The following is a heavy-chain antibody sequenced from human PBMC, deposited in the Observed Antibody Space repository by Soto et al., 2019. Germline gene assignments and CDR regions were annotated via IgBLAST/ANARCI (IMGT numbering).Heavy chain of an antibody. CDR2: ISYSGST. Sequence: QVQLQESGPGLVKPSQTLSLTCTVSGDSISSGGYYWSWNRQHPGKGLEWIGYISYSGSTYYNPSLKSRVTISIDPSKRPFSLRLRSVAAADAAVYYCARSYSDYGMDVWGQGTTVTVSS. CDR3: ARSYSDYGMDV. V-gene: IGHV4-31*03. J-gene: IGHJ6*02. D-gene: IGHD1-26*01. CDR1: GDSISSGGYY.